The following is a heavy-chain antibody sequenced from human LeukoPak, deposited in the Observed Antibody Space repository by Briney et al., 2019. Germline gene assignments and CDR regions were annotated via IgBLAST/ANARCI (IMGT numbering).Heavy chain of an antibody. CDR2: IKHDGSKK. D-gene: IGHD3-3*01. CDR3: ASGYDFWSGYFGLDY. Sequence: GGSLRLSCAASGFTFSSYWMSWVRQAPGKGLEWVANIKHDGSKKYYVDSVMGRFTISRDNAKTLLYLEMKRLRAEDTAVYYCASGYDFWSGYFGLDYWGQGTLVTVSS. CDR1: GFTFSSYW. J-gene: IGHJ4*02. V-gene: IGHV3-7*01.